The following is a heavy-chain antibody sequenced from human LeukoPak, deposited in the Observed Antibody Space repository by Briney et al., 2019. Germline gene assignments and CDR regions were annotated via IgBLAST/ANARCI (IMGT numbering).Heavy chain of an antibody. CDR1: GYTFTRYY. V-gene: IGHV1-2*02. CDR2: INPNRRDT. Sequence: GASVKVACKASGYTFTRYYMHWVRQAPGQALEWMGWINPNRRDTNYAQKFQGRVTMTRDTSITTAYMELSSLRSDDTAVYYCAKDRRDGGTSVNCCDYWGQGNLVTVTA. D-gene: IGHD4-23*01. J-gene: IGHJ4*02. CDR3: AKDRRDGGTSVNCCDY.